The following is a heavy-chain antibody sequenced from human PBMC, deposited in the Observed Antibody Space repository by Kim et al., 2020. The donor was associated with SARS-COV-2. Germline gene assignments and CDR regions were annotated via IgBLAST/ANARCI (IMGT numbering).Heavy chain of an antibody. J-gene: IGHJ4*02. V-gene: IGHV3-30*02. D-gene: IGHD1-7*01. Sequence: SVKGRFIISRDTAQNTLYLQMNSLRPEDTAVYYCAKDVAALELELRVFDYWGQGTLVTVS. CDR3: AKDVAALELELRVFDY.